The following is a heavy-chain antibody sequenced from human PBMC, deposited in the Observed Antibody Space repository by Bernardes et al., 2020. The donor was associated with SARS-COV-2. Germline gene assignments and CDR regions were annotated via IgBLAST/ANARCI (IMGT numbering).Heavy chain of an antibody. Sequence: GGSLRLSCSASGFIFSTYYIHWVRQAPGKGLEYVSSISSNGAGTYYADSVKGRFSISRDNSKNTLYLQMSSLRPDDMGVYYCVKQYYGGTNCYTGAFDMWGHGTVVTVSS. V-gene: IGHV3-64D*06. CDR2: ISSNGAGT. J-gene: IGHJ3*02. CDR1: GFIFSTYY. D-gene: IGHD2-2*02. CDR3: VKQYYGGTNCYTGAFDM.